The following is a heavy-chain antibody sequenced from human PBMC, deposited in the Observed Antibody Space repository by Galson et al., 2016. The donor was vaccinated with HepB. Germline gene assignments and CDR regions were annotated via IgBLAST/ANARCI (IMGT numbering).Heavy chain of an antibody. CDR1: GFTFSSYG. CDR3: AREGYNRSADDAFDI. J-gene: IGHJ3*02. CDR2: TWHDGSHE. V-gene: IGHV3-33*08. D-gene: IGHD5-18*01. Sequence: SLRLSCAASGFTFSSYGMHWVPQAPGKGLEWVALTWHDGSHEYHADSVKGRVTVSRDNSKNTSFPQMNSLRVEDTAVYYCAREGYNRSADDAFDIWGQGTMVSVAS.